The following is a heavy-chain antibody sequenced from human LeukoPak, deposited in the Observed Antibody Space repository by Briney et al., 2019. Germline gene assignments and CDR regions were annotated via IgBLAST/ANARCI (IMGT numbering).Heavy chain of an antibody. CDR3: ARITYDFWSGYYMPDDP. Sequence: ASVKVCCKASGYTFTNDGISWVRQAPGQGLEWMGWISIYNGNTDYAQKLRGRVTLTTATSTSTAYMELRSLRSDDTAVYSCARITYDFWSGYYMPDDPWGQGTLVTVSS. D-gene: IGHD3-3*01. CDR2: ISIYNGNT. CDR1: GYTFTNDG. V-gene: IGHV1-18*01. J-gene: IGHJ5*02.